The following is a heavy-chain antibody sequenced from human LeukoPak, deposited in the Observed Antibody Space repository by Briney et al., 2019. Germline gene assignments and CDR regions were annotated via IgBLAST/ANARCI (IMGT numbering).Heavy chain of an antibody. J-gene: IGHJ3*02. CDR1: GGSISSYY. D-gene: IGHD6-19*01. CDR2: IYTSGST. CDR3: ARDWPSLMDSSGWYDAFDI. Sequence: SETLSLTCTVSGGSISSYYWSWIRQPAGKGLEWIGRIYTSGSTNYNPSLKSRVTMSVDTSKNQFSLKLSSVTAADTAVYYCARDWPSLMDSSGWYDAFDIWGQGTMVTVS. V-gene: IGHV4-4*07.